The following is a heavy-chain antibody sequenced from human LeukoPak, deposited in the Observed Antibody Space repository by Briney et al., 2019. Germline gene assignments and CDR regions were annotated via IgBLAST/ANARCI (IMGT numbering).Heavy chain of an antibody. CDR3: ASFYYDSSGLGKY. D-gene: IGHD3-22*01. J-gene: IGHJ4*02. Sequence: ASVKVSCKASGYTFTGYYMHWVRQAPGQGLEWMGWINPNSGGTNYAQKFQGRVTMTRDTSISTAYMELSRLRSDDTAVYYCASFYYDSSGLGKYWGQGTLVTVSS. CDR1: GYTFTGYY. V-gene: IGHV1-2*02. CDR2: INPNSGGT.